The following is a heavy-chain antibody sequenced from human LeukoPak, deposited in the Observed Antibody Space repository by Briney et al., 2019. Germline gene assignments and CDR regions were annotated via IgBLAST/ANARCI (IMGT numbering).Heavy chain of an antibody. D-gene: IGHD6-19*01. V-gene: IGHV3-23*01. J-gene: IGHJ3*02. CDR2: ISGSGGST. Sequence: PGGSLRLSCAASGFTFSSYAMNWVRQAPGKGLEWVSGISGSGGSTYYADSVKGRFTISRDNSQNTLYLQMNSLRAEDTAVYYCAKDPTYSTGRLDAFHMWGQGTMFTVSS. CDR1: GFTFSSYA. CDR3: AKDPTYSTGRLDAFHM.